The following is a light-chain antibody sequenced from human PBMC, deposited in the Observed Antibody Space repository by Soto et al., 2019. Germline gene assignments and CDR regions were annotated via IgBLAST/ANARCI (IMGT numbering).Light chain of an antibody. Sequence: EIVMTQSPATLSVSPGERATLSCRASQSVGSNLAWYQQKPGQAPRLLIYGASTRATGIPARFSGSGSGTEFTLTIRSLQSKDFAIYFCQQYNNWPPDRTFGQGTKVEIK. CDR2: GAS. J-gene: IGKJ1*01. CDR1: QSVGSN. CDR3: QQYNNWPPDRT. V-gene: IGKV3-15*01.